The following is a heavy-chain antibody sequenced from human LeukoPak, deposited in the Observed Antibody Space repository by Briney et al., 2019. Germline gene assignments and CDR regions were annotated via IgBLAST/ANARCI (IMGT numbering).Heavy chain of an antibody. CDR2: IIPILGIA. D-gene: IGHD3-9*01. V-gene: IGHV1-69*04. CDR3: ARDLRITIFPDAFDI. J-gene: IGHJ3*02. Sequence: GASVKVSCKASGGTFSSYAISWVRQAPGQGLEWMGRIIPILGIANYAQKFQGRVTITADKSTSTAYMELSSLRSEDTAVYYCARDLRITIFPDAFDIWGQGTMVTVSS. CDR1: GGTFSSYA.